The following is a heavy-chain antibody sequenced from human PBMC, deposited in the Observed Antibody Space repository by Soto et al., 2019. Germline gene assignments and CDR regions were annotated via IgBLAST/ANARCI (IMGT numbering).Heavy chain of an antibody. J-gene: IGHJ3*02. CDR1: GYTFTSYG. Sequence: ASVKVSWKASGYTFTSYGISWVRQAPGQGLEWMGWISAYNGNTNYAQKLQGRVTMTTDTSTSTAYMELRSLRSDDTAVYYCARGGFGYCSGGSCYSSQAFDIWGQGTMVTVSS. V-gene: IGHV1-18*01. CDR2: ISAYNGNT. D-gene: IGHD2-15*01. CDR3: ARGGFGYCSGGSCYSSQAFDI.